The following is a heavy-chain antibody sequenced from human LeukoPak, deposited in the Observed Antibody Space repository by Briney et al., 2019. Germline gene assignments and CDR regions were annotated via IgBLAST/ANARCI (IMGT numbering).Heavy chain of an antibody. CDR3: ARVFSSGWYYYYYYYMDV. D-gene: IGHD6-19*01. CDR1: GYTFTSYD. J-gene: IGHJ6*03. V-gene: IGHV1-8*03. CDR2: MNPNSGNT. Sequence: ASVKVSCKASGYTFTSYDINWVRQATGQGLEWMGWMNPNSGNTGYAQKFQGRVTITRNTSISTAYMELSSLRSEDTAVYYCARVFSSGWYYYYYYYMDVWGKGTTVTISS.